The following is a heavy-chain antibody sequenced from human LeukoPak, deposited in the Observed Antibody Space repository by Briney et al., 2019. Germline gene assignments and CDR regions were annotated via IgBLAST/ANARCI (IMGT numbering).Heavy chain of an antibody. CDR3: ARVIRAAPGKGYFDY. CDR2: ISGSGGST. Sequence: GGSLRLSCATSGFIFSTYALSWVRQTPGKGLEWASSISGSGGSTYHADSVKGRFTISRDSSKNTLYLQMNSLRAEDTAIYYCARVIRAAPGKGYFDYWGQGTLVTVSS. J-gene: IGHJ4*02. CDR1: GFIFSTYA. V-gene: IGHV3-23*01. D-gene: IGHD6-13*01.